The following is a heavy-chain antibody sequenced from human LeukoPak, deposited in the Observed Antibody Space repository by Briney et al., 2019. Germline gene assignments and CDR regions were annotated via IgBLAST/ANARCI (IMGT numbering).Heavy chain of an antibody. V-gene: IGHV1-2*02. D-gene: IGHD2-2*01. CDR3: ASGTTDIVVVPATLRNYYFDY. J-gene: IGHJ4*02. CDR1: GYTFTGYY. Sequence: ASVKVSCKASGYTFTGYYMHWVRQAPGQGLEWMGWINPNSGGTKYAQKFQGGVTITADKSTSTAYMELSSLRSEDTAVYYCASGTTDIVVVPATLRNYYFDYWGQGTLVTVSS. CDR2: INPNSGGT.